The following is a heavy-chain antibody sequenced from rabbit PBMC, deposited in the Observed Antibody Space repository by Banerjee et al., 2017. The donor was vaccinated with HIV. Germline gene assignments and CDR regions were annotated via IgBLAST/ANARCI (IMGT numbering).Heavy chain of an antibody. Sequence: QSLEESGGDLVKPGASLTLTCKASGLDFSSSYWICWVRQAPGKGLEWIACIYTGSSGSTYYASWVNGRFTISKTSSTTVTLQMTSLTAADTATYFCAREDDDYGDYYFNLWGQGTLVTVS. CDR3: AREDDDYGDYYFNL. D-gene: IGHD2-1*01. V-gene: IGHV1S40*01. CDR2: IYTGSSGST. CDR1: GLDFSSSYW. J-gene: IGHJ4*01.